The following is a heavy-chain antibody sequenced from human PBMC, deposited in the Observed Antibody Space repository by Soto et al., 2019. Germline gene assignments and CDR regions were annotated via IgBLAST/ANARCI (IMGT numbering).Heavy chain of an antibody. J-gene: IGHJ6*02. Sequence: EVKVVESGGGLVQPGGSLRLSCAAAGFTFTTYWMHWVRQVPGKGLVWVSRIKGDGSSLSYADSVKGRFTISRDNVENTVYLQMGRLRADDTAVYYCAGGLKNYYGVDVWGQGTMVTVSS. V-gene: IGHV3-74*01. CDR3: AGGLKNYYGVDV. CDR1: GFTFTTYW. CDR2: IKGDGSSL.